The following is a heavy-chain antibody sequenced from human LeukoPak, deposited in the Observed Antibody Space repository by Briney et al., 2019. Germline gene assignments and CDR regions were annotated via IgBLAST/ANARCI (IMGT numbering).Heavy chain of an antibody. CDR3: ATGGYYYDY. CDR2: IKSKPAGGTI. V-gene: IGHV3-15*07. J-gene: IGHJ4*02. Sequence: GGSLRLSCAGSSFIFSNAWMNWVRQAPGKGLEWVGRIKSKPAGGTIDYAAPAKGRFTISRDDSKNTVYLQMNSLKTEDTGVYYCATGGYYYDYWGQGTLVTVSS. CDR1: SFIFSNAW. D-gene: IGHD3-3*01.